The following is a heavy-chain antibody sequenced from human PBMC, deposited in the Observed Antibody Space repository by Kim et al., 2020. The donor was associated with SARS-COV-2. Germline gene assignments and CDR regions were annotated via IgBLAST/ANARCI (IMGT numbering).Heavy chain of an antibody. Sequence: SGPTLVNPTQTLTLTCTFSGFSLSTSGMCVSWIRQPPGKALEWLALIDWDDDKYYSTSLKTRLTISKDTSKNQVVLTMTNMDPVDTATYYCARGSFGGMYYYDSGGYYFDYWGQGTLVTVSS. CDR1: GFSLSTSGMC. V-gene: IGHV2-70*01. CDR3: ARGSFGGMYYYDSGGYYFDY. J-gene: IGHJ4*02. D-gene: IGHD3-10*01. CDR2: IDWDDDK.